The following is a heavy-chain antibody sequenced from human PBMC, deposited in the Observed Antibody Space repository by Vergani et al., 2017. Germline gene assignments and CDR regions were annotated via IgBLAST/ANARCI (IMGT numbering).Heavy chain of an antibody. J-gene: IGHJ4*02. Sequence: QVQLQQWGAGLLKPSETLSLTCAVSGGSFSGYYWSWIRQPPGKGLEWIGEINHSGSTNYNPSLKSRVTISVDTSKNQFSLKLSSVTAADTAVYYCARVRDLAGYFDYWGQGTLVTVSS. CDR3: ARVRDLAGYFDY. CDR1: GGSFSGYY. V-gene: IGHV4-34*01. CDR2: INHSGST.